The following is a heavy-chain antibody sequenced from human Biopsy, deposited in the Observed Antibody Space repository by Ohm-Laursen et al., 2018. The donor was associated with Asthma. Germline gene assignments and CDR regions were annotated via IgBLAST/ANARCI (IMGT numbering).Heavy chain of an antibody. CDR2: VFYGGAT. CDR3: ARGVVYGGDSYAEYFQH. Sequence: GTLSLTCTVSGDSISSYHWSWIRQPPGKGLEWIGYVFYGGATNYNPSLKSRVTISVDTSKNQFFLRLSSVTAADTAVYYCARGVVYGGDSYAEYFQHWGQGTLVTASS. V-gene: IGHV4-59*01. D-gene: IGHD4-23*01. J-gene: IGHJ1*01. CDR1: GDSISSYH.